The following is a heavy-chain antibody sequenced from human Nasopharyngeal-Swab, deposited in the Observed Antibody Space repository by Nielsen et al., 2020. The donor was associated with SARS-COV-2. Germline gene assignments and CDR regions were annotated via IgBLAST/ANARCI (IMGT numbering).Heavy chain of an antibody. Sequence: SGTLSLTCAAYDGSFIGYYWSWIRQPPGKGLEWIGEINHRGSTNSNPSLKSPVTISVDTSKNQFSLKLSSVTAADTALYYCARGRGSSGLTYNWFDPWGQGTLVTVSS. CDR1: DGSFIGYY. J-gene: IGHJ5*02. D-gene: IGHD6-19*01. V-gene: IGHV4-34*01. CDR2: INHRGST. CDR3: ARGRGSSGLTYNWFDP.